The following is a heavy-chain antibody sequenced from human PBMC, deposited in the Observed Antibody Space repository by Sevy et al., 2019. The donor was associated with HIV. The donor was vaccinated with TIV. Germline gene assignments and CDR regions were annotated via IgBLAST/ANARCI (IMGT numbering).Heavy chain of an antibody. D-gene: IGHD2-8*01. Sequence: GGSLRLSCAASGFTFSSYEMNWVRQAPGKGLEWVSYISSSGSTIYYADAVKGRFTISRDNSKNSFYLQMDNVRVEDTALYYCAREGCTRPHDYWGQGTRVTVSS. CDR1: GFTFSSYE. CDR2: ISSSGSTI. V-gene: IGHV3-48*03. CDR3: AREGCTRPHDY. J-gene: IGHJ4*02.